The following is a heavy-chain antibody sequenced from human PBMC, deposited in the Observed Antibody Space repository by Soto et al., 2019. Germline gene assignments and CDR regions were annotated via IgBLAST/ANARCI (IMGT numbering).Heavy chain of an antibody. CDR2: IYYSGRT. CDR3: ARVGGDDCGDSGGFAY. J-gene: IGHJ4*02. Sequence: SETLSLTCTVSGGSIRDYFWTWIRQPPGKGLEWIGYIYYSGRTNYNPSLKSRVSISVDTSKNHFSLQLRSVTAADTAVYYCARVGGDDCGDSGGFAYWGQGTLVTVSS. V-gene: IGHV4-59*01. CDR1: GGSIRDYF. D-gene: IGHD4-17*01.